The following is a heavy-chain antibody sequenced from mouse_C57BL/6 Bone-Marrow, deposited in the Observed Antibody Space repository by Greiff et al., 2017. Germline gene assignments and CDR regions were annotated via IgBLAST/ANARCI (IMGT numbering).Heavy chain of an antibody. CDR1: GFNIKDDY. Sequence: EVKLEESGAELVRPGASVKLSCTASGFNIKDDYMHWVKQRPEQGLEWIGWIDPENGDTEYASKFQGKATITADTSSNTAYLQLSSLTSEDTAVYYCTTSLDYWGQGTTLTVSS. V-gene: IGHV14-4*01. J-gene: IGHJ2*01. CDR2: IDPENGDT. CDR3: TTSLDY.